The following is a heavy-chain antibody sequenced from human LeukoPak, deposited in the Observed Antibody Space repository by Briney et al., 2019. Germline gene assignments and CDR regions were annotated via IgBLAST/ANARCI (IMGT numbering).Heavy chain of an antibody. CDR3: ARAEKQWLDCLDY. Sequence: GGLLRLSCAASGFTFSSYGMHWVRQAPGKGLEWVAVIWYDGSNKYYADSVKGRFTISRDNSKNTLYLQMNSLRAEDTAVYYCARAEKQWLDCLDYWGQGTLVTVSS. CDR1: GFTFSSYG. D-gene: IGHD6-19*01. J-gene: IGHJ4*02. CDR2: IWYDGSNK. V-gene: IGHV3-33*01.